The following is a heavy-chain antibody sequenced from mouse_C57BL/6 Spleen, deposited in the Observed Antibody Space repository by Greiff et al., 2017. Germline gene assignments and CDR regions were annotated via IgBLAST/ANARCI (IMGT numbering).Heavy chain of an antibody. V-gene: IGHV1-62-2*01. CDR1: GYTFTEYT. CDR2: FYPGSGSI. D-gene: IGHD1-1*01. CDR3: ARHEGDYYGSSYLFDY. Sequence: VQLQESGAELVKPGASVKLSCKASGYTFTEYTIHWVKQRSGQGLEWIGWFYPGSGSIKYNEKFKDKATLTADKSSSTVYMELSRLTSEDSAVYFCARHEGDYYGSSYLFDYWGQGTTLTVSS. J-gene: IGHJ2*01.